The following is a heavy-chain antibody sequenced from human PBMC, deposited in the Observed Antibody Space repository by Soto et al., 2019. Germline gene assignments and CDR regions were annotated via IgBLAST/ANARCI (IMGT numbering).Heavy chain of an antibody. CDR1: GGSFSGYY. V-gene: IGHV4-34*01. CDR2: INHSGST. CDR3: ARVDITMVRGVIMNYYYYGMDV. Sequence: PAETLSLTCAVYGGSFSGYYWSWIRQPPGKGLEWIGEINHSGSTNYNPSLKSRVTISVDTSKNQFSLKLSSVTAADTAVYYCARVDITMVRGVIMNYYYYGMDVWGQGTTVTVSS. J-gene: IGHJ6*02. D-gene: IGHD3-10*01.